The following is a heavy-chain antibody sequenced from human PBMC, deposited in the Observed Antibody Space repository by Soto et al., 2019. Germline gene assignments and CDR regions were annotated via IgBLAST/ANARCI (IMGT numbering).Heavy chain of an antibody. Sequence: EVQLVESGGGLVQPGGSLRLSCAASGFTFSSYWMSWVRQAPGKGLEWVANIKQDGSEKYYVDSVKGRFTISRDNAKNSLYLQMNSLRAEDTAVYYCARDPGDLYYYDSSGYPYYYYGMDVWGQGTTVTVSS. CDR2: IKQDGSEK. CDR1: GFTFSSYW. CDR3: ARDPGDLYYYDSSGYPYYYYGMDV. V-gene: IGHV3-7*03. D-gene: IGHD3-22*01. J-gene: IGHJ6*02.